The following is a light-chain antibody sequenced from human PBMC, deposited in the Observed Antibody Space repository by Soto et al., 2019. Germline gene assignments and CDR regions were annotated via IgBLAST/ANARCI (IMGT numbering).Light chain of an antibody. J-gene: IGLJ1*01. Sequence: SYELTQPPSVSVSPGQPARITCSGDALPKQYAYWYQQKPGQAPVLVIYKDSERTAGIPERFSGSSSGTTVTLTISGVQAEDEAAYYCQSADSSGTYVFGTGTKVTVL. CDR3: QSADSSGTYV. CDR2: KDS. CDR1: ALPKQY. V-gene: IGLV3-25*02.